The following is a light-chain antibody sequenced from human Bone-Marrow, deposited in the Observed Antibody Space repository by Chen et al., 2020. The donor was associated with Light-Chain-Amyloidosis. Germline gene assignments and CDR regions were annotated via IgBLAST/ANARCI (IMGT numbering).Light chain of an antibody. V-gene: IGLV3-25*03. CDR3: QSADSSGTYEVI. Sequence: SYALTPPPSVSVSPGQTARITCSGDDLPTKYAECYQQKPGQAPVLVIHRDTERPSGSSERFSGSSSWTTATLTISGVQAEDEADYHCQSADSSGTYEVIFGGGAKLTVL. CDR2: RDT. J-gene: IGLJ2*01. CDR1: DLPTKY.